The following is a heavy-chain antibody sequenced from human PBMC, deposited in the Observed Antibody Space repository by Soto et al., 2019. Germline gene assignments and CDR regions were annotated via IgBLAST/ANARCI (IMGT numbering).Heavy chain of an antibody. J-gene: IGHJ4*02. CDR3: ARGGHVVVVTAALDY. V-gene: IGHV1-46*01. CDR1: GDTFTDYY. Sequence: QVQLMQSGAEVKKPGASVKVSCKASGDTFTDYYIHWVRQAPGQGLEWMGTVNPSGGNTTYAQHFRGRVTMTKDTSTSTLYKELTSLTSDDTAIYYCARGGHVVVVTAALDYWGQGTLVTVSS. D-gene: IGHD2-21*02. CDR2: VNPSGGNT.